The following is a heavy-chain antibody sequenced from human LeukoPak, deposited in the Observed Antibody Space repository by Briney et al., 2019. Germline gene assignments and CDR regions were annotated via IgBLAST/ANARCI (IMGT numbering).Heavy chain of an antibody. D-gene: IGHD6-19*01. CDR3: AKDIRSSGWYAFDI. CDR1: GFTFDDYA. Sequence: PGGSLRLSCAASGFTFDDYAMHWVRQAPGKGLEWVSGISWNSGSIGYADSVKGRFTISRDNAKNSLYLQMNSLRAEDTALYYCAKDIRSSGWYAFDIWGQGTMVTVSS. CDR2: ISWNSGSI. J-gene: IGHJ3*02. V-gene: IGHV3-9*01.